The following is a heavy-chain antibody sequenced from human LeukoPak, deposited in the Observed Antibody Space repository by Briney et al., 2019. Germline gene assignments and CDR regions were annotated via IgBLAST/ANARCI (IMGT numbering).Heavy chain of an antibody. Sequence: PSESLTLTCSVSGGSISSHYWRWIRQAPGKGLGWIGYIYYFGNTDYNPSLKSRVTISVDTSKNQFSLNLRSVTAADTAVYYCAKLGSPRAFWGQGILVRVSS. V-gene: IGHV4-59*11. J-gene: IGHJ4*02. CDR2: IYYFGNT. D-gene: IGHD7-27*01. CDR3: AKLGSPRAF. CDR1: GGSISSHY.